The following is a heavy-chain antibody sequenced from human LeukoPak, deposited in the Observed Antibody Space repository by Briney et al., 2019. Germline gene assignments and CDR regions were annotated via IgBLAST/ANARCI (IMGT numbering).Heavy chain of an antibody. J-gene: IGHJ4*02. CDR2: INSDGSST. CDR1: GFTFSSYW. Sequence: PGGSLRLSCAASGFTFSSYWMHWVRQAPGKGLVWVSRINSDGSSTSYADSVKGRFTISRDNAKNTLYLQMNSLRAEDTAVYYCARTSIAAAGIRYWGQGTLVTVSS. CDR3: ARTSIAAAGIRY. D-gene: IGHD6-13*01. V-gene: IGHV3-74*01.